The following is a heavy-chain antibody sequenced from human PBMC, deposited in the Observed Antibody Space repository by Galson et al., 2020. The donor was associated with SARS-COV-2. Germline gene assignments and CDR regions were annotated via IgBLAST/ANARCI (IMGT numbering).Heavy chain of an antibody. CDR3: ARVYGTSGFDV. Sequence: SETLSLTCTISGGSISTFYWSWMWQSPGKGLEWMGYIFHSGITKYNPSLQGRVTISVDTSKNQFSLNLRSVNAADTAIYYCARVYGTSGFDVWGQGTPINVSS. V-gene: IGHV4-59*01. J-gene: IGHJ4*02. D-gene: IGHD1-26*01. CDR2: IFHSGIT. CDR1: GGSISTFY.